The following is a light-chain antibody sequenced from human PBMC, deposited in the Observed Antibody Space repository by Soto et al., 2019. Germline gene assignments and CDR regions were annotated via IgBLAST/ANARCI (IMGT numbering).Light chain of an antibody. Sequence: DIQMTQSPSTLSASVGDRVTITCRASQSISSWLAWYQQKPGKAPKLLIYKASTLESGVPSRFSGSGSGTEFTLTSSRLQPDDVATYYCHQYYSHYTFGQGTKVEIK. CDR2: KAS. V-gene: IGKV1-5*03. CDR1: QSISSW. J-gene: IGKJ2*01. CDR3: HQYYSHYT.